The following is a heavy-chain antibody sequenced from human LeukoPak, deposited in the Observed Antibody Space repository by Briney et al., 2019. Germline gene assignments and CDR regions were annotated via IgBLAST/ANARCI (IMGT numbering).Heavy chain of an antibody. CDR3: AKAHESGDYRSPNYYYYMDV. CDR1: GFTFSNYA. V-gene: IGHV3-30*04. Sequence: GGSLRLSCAASGFTFSNYAIHWARQAPGKGLEWVAVISYDELNKYYADSVRGRFSISRDNSKDTMSLQMNSLRGEDTAVYYCAKAHESGDYRSPNYYYYMDVWGKGTTVTVSS. J-gene: IGHJ6*03. D-gene: IGHD4-17*01. CDR2: ISYDELNK.